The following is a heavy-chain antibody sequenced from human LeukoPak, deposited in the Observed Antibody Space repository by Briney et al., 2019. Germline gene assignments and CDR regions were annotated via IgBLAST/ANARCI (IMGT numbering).Heavy chain of an antibody. D-gene: IGHD3-10*01. V-gene: IGHV4-61*01. CDR1: GGSISTDNCY. J-gene: IGHJ4*02. CDR3: ARGPPYGSRSDYFDY. CDR2: ISYSGST. Sequence: SETLSLTCTVSGGSISTDNCYWGWIRQPPGKGLEWIGYISYSGSTNYNPSLKSRVTISVDTSKHQFSLKLSSMTAADTAVYYCARGPPYGSRSDYFDYWGQGTLVTVSS.